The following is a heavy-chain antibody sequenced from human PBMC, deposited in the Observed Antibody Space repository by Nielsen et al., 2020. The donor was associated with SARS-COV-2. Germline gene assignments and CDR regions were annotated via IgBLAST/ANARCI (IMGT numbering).Heavy chain of an antibody. CDR2: ISWNSGSI. CDR1: GFTFDDYA. D-gene: IGHD2-15*01. V-gene: IGHV3-9*01. Sequence: GGSLRLSCAASGFTFDDYAMHWVRQAPGKGLEWVSGISWNSGSIGYADSVKGRFTTSRDNAKNSLYLQMNSLRAEDTALYYCARGVRGFSNVLDYWGQGTLVTVSS. CDR3: ARGVRGFSNVLDY. J-gene: IGHJ4*02.